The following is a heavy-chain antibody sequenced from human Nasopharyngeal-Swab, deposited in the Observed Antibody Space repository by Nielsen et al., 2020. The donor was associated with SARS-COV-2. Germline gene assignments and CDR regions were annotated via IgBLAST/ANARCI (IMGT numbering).Heavy chain of an antibody. CDR3: ARGGRHGCSSANRPCAIDV. V-gene: IGHV4-55*08. CDR2: TRHSGSG. Sequence: PGKGLEWIGETRHSGSGNYKPSLNSRFSMSVDASKNQFSLKLDSVTAADTAVYYCARGGRHGCSSANRPCAIDVWGQGATVTVSS. J-gene: IGHJ6*02. D-gene: IGHD2-2*01.